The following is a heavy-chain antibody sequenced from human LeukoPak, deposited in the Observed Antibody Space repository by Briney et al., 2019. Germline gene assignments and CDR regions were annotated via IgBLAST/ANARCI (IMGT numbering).Heavy chain of an antibody. V-gene: IGHV3-15*07. CDR3: TTPSARITIFGVVIRSPFDFDY. D-gene: IGHD3-3*01. J-gene: IGHJ4*02. CDR2: IKSKTDGGTT. Sequence: GSLRLSCAASGFTFSNAWMNWVRQAPGKGLEWVGRIKSKTDGGTTDYAAPMKGRFTISRDDSKNTLYLQMNSLKTEDTAVYYCTTPSARITIFGVVIRSPFDFDYWGQGTLVTGSS. CDR1: GFTFSNAW.